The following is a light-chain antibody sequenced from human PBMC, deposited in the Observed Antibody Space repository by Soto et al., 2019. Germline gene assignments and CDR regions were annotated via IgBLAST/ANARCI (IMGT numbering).Light chain of an antibody. CDR3: QQRINWPLT. CDR2: DAS. V-gene: IGKV3-11*01. CDR1: QSVSTY. Sequence: ETVLTQSPAILSLSPGERATLSCRASQSVSTYLAWYQQKPDQAPRLLIYDASNRATGIPARFIGSGSGTDFTLTIGGLEPEDSAVYYCQQRINWPLTFGGGTKVDIK. J-gene: IGKJ4*01.